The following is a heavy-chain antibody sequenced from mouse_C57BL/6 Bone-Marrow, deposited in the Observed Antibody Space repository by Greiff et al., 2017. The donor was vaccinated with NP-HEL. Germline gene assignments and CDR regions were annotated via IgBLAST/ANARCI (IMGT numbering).Heavy chain of an antibody. CDR3: ARRGDYYGSSLDY. CDR2: IYPSDSET. Sequence: QVQLQQPGAELVRPGSSVKLSCKASGYTFTSYWMDWVKQRPGQGLEWIGNIYPSDSETHYNQKFKDKATLTVDTSSSTAYMQLSSLTSEDSAVYYCARRGDYYGSSLDYWGQGTTLTVSS. CDR1: GYTFTSYW. J-gene: IGHJ2*01. V-gene: IGHV1-61*01. D-gene: IGHD1-1*01.